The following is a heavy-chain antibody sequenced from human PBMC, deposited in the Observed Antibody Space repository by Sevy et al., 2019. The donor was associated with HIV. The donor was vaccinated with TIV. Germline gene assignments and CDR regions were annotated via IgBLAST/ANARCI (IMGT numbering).Heavy chain of an antibody. Sequence: GGSLRLSCAASGFTFSDYFMSWIRQAPGKGLEWVSYMSSSGYTIYYADSVKGRFTISRDNAKNSLYLQMNSLRAEDTAVYYCAKLYDILTDHDFGFDYWGQGALVTVSS. CDR2: MSSSGYTI. D-gene: IGHD3-9*01. V-gene: IGHV3-11*01. J-gene: IGHJ4*02. CDR3: AKLYDILTDHDFGFDY. CDR1: GFTFSDYF.